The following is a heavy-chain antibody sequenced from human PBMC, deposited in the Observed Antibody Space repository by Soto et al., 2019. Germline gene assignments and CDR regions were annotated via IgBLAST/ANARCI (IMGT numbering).Heavy chain of an antibody. D-gene: IGHD3-10*01. CDR2: SYSGGRT. V-gene: IGHV3-53*01. CDR1: GFTVSSNY. Sequence: PGGSLRLSCAASGFTVSSNYMTWVRQAPGKGLEWVSGSYSGGRTYYADSVKGRFTISRDSSKNTLYLQMSSPRAEDTAVYFCARGYGAGSYFSDYWGQGTLVTVSS. J-gene: IGHJ4*02. CDR3: ARGYGAGSYFSDY.